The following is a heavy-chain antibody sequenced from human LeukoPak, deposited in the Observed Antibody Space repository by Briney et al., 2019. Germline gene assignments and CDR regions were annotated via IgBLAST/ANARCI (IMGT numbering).Heavy chain of an antibody. CDR2: ISAYNGNT. J-gene: IGHJ3*02. D-gene: IGHD3-10*01. CDR1: GYTFTSYG. CDR3: ARAAYGSGSYWSAFDI. Sequence: ASVKVSCKASGYTFTSYGISWVRQAPGQGLEWMGWISAYNGNTNYAQKLQGRVTMTTDTSTSTAYMELRSLRSEDTAVYYCARAAYGSGSYWSAFDIWGQGTMVTVSS. V-gene: IGHV1-18*01.